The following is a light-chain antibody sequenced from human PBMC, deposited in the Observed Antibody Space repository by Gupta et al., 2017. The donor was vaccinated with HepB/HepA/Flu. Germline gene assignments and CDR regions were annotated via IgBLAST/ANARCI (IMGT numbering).Light chain of an antibody. CDR3: SSYTRTISPV. J-gene: IGLJ2*01. CDR1: SSDVGGYNY. V-gene: IGLV2-14*01. CDR2: DVT. Sequence: SALTPPASVSGSPGQSITISCTGTSSDVGGYNYVSWYQQFPGKAPKLLIYDVTSRPAGVSSRFSGSKSGNTASLTISGLQAEDEADYYCSSYTRTISPVFGGGTKLTVL.